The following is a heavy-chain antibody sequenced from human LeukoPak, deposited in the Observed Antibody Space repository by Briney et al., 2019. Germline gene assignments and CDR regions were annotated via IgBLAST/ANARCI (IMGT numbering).Heavy chain of an antibody. D-gene: IGHD2-21*02. CDR3: ARLVVTAIRRNYYYYYGMDV. CDR2: INHSGST. J-gene: IGHJ6*02. V-gene: IGHV4-34*01. CDR1: GGSFSGHY. Sequence: SETLSLTCAVYGGSFSGHYWSWIRQPPGKGLEWIGEINHSGSTNYNPSLKSRVTISVDTSKNQFSLKLSSVTAADTAVYYCARLVVTAIRRNYYYYYGMDVWGQGTTVTVSS.